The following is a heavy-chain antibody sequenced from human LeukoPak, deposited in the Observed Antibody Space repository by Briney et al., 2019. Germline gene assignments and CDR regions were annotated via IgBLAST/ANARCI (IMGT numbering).Heavy chain of an antibody. CDR1: GYSISSGYY. V-gene: IGHV4-38-2*02. J-gene: IGHJ6*04. D-gene: IGHD1-26*01. CDR3: ARDRGSGSYDV. CDR2: IYHSGST. Sequence: SETLSLTCTVSGYSISSGYYWGWIRQPPGKGLEWIGSIYHSGSTYYNPSLKSRVTISVDTSKNQFSLKLSSVTAADTAVYYCARDRGSGSYDVWGKGTTVTVSS.